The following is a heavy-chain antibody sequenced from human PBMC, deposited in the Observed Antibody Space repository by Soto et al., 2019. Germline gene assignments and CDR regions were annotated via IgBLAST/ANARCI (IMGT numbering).Heavy chain of an antibody. V-gene: IGHV3-30-3*01. CDR1: GFTFSSYA. CDR3: ARDPH. Sequence: QVQLVESGGGVVQPGRSLRVSCAASGFTFSSYAMHWVRQAPGKGLEWVAVISYDGSNKYYADSVKGRFTISRDNSKNTLYLQMNSLRAEDTAVYYCARDPHWGEGTLVTVSS. J-gene: IGHJ4*02. CDR2: ISYDGSNK.